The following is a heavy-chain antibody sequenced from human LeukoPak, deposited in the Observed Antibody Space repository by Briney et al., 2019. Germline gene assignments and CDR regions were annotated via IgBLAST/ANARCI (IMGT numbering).Heavy chain of an antibody. J-gene: IGHJ4*02. CDR1: GGTFSSYA. Sequence: SVKVSCKASGGTFSSYAISWVRQAPGQGLEWMGGIIPIFGTANYAQKFQGRVTITADKSTSTAYMELSSLRSEDTAVYYCASRPSSIAARPFNYWGQGTLVTVSS. D-gene: IGHD6-6*01. CDR2: IIPIFGTA. CDR3: ASRPSSIAARPFNY. V-gene: IGHV1-69*06.